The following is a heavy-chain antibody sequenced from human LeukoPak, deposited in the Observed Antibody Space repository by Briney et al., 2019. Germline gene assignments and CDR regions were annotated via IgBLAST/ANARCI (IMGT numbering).Heavy chain of an antibody. Sequence: GGSLRLSCAASGFTFSSYNMNWVRQAPGKGLEWVSSISSSSTYTYYADSVKGRFTISRDNAKNSLYLQMNSLRAEDTAVYYCARAISMVRGVDYCGQGTLVTVSS. CDR3: ARAISMVRGVDY. D-gene: IGHD3-10*01. CDR2: ISSSSTYT. J-gene: IGHJ4*02. CDR1: GFTFSSYN. V-gene: IGHV3-21*01.